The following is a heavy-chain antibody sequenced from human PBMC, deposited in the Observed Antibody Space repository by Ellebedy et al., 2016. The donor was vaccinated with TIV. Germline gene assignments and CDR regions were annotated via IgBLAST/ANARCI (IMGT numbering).Heavy chain of an antibody. J-gene: IGHJ4*02. CDR1: GGSFRGYS. D-gene: IGHD5-12*01. CDR2: IYYSGST. CDR3: ARHGYSGYDRQFDY. Sequence: MPSETLSLTCAVYGGSFRGYSWSWFRQPPGKGLEWIGYIYYSGSTNYNPSLKSRVTISVDTSKNQFSLKLSSVTAADTAVYYCARHGYSGYDRQFDYWGQGTLVTASS. V-gene: IGHV4-59*08.